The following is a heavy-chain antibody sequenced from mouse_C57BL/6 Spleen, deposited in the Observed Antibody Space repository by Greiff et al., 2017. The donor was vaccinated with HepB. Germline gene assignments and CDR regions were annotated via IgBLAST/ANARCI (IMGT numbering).Heavy chain of an antibody. J-gene: IGHJ4*01. CDR3: ARDHPYGTPYYAMDY. CDR1: GFTFSDYY. V-gene: IGHV5-16*01. CDR2: INYDGSST. D-gene: IGHD1-1*01. Sequence: EVQVVESEGGLVQPGSSMKLSCTASGFTFSDYYMAWVRQVPEKGLEWVANINYDGSSTYYLDSLKSRFIISRDNAKNILYLQMSSLKSEDTATYYCARDHPYGTPYYAMDYWGQGTSVTVSS.